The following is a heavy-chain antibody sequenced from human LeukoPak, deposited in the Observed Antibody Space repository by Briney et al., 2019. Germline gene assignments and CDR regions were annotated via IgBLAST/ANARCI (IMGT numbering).Heavy chain of an antibody. CDR1: GGSISSYY. D-gene: IGHD3-22*01. J-gene: IGHJ4*02. Sequence: SETLSLTCTVSGGSISSYYWSWIRQPAGKGLEWIGRIYTSGSTNYNPSLKSRVTMSVDTSKNQFSLKLCSVSAADTAVYYCASSTYYYDSSGYYPFDYWGQGTLVTVSS. V-gene: IGHV4-4*07. CDR2: IYTSGST. CDR3: ASSTYYYDSSGYYPFDY.